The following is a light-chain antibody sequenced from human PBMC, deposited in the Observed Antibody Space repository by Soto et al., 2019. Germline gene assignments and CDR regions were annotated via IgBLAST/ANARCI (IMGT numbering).Light chain of an antibody. Sequence: QSVLTQPASVSGSPGQSITISCTGTSSDVGGYNYVSWYQQHPGKAPKLMIYEVSNRPSGVSNRFSGSKSGNTASLTIPGLQAEDEADCYCSSYTSSSIYVFGTGTKVTVL. V-gene: IGLV2-14*01. CDR2: EVS. J-gene: IGLJ1*01. CDR1: SSDVGGYNY. CDR3: SSYTSSSIYV.